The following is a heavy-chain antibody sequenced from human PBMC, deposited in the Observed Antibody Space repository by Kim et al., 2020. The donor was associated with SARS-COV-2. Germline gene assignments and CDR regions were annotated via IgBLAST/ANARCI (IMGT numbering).Heavy chain of an antibody. CDR1: GGSISSYY. CDR2: IYYSGST. Sequence: SETLSLTCTVSGGSISSYYWSWIRQPPGKGLEWIGYIYYSGSTNYNPSLKSRVTISVDTSKNQFSLKLSSVTAADTAVYYCARDLGSGYSYYYGMDVWGQGTTVTVSS. V-gene: IGHV4-59*01. CDR3: ARDLGSGYSYYYGMDV. J-gene: IGHJ6*02. D-gene: IGHD3-3*01.